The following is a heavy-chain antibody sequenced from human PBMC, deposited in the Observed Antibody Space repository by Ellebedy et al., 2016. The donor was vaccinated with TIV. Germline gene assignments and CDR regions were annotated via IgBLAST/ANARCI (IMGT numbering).Heavy chain of an antibody. D-gene: IGHD6-13*01. CDR3: ARQAYSSSRSRSWFNP. CDR1: GGTFSSYA. CDR2: INPNSGGT. Sequence: ASVKVSXKASGGTFSSYAISWVRQAPGQGLEWMGWINPNSGGTNYAQKFQGWVTMTRDTSTSTVYMELSSLRSEDTAVYYCARQAYSSSRSRSWFNPWGQGTLVTVSS. J-gene: IGHJ5*02. V-gene: IGHV1-2*04.